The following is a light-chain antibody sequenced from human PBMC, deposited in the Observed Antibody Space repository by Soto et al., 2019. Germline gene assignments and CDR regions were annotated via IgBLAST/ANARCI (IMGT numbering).Light chain of an antibody. J-gene: IGLJ1*01. CDR3: QSYDTSLGGSRV. CDR1: WSNFGAGYD. V-gene: IGLV1-40*01. CDR2: GNS. Sequence: QSVLTQPASVSGAPGQRVTISCTGSWSNFGAGYDVHWYQQLPGAAPKLIIYGNSNRPSGVPDRFSGSRSGTSASLAITGLQDEDAADYYCQSYDTSLGGSRVFGTGTKVTVL.